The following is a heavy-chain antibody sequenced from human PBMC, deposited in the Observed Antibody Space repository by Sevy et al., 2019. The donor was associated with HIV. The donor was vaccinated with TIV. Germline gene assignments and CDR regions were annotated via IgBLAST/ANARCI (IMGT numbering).Heavy chain of an antibody. D-gene: IGHD3-22*01. V-gene: IGHV3-23*01. CDR1: GFTFSSYA. J-gene: IGHJ4*02. CDR3: ARKYASSGYFDY. Sequence: GGSLRLSCAASGFTFSSYAMNWVRQAPGKGLEWVSGISGSGGSGDKTNYADSVRGRFTISRDDTKNSLYIHLNSLRAEDMAIYYCARKYASSGYFDYWGQGTLVTVSS. CDR2: ISGSGGSGDKT.